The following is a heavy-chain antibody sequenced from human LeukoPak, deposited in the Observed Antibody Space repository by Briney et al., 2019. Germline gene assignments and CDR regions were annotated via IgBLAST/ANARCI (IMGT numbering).Heavy chain of an antibody. CDR3: AREVPSYSTDGLYYFDY. Sequence: SETLSLTCAVYGGSFSGYYWSWIRQPPGKGLEWIGEINHSGSTYYNPSLKSRVTISVDTSKNQFSLKLSSVTAADTAVYYCAREVPSYSTDGLYYFDYWGQGTLVTVSS. J-gene: IGHJ4*02. CDR1: GGSFSGYY. V-gene: IGHV4-34*01. CDR2: INHSGST. D-gene: IGHD6-13*01.